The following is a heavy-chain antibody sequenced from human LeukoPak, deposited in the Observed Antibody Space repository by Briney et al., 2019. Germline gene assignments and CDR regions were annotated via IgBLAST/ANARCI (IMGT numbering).Heavy chain of an antibody. D-gene: IGHD3-3*01. J-gene: IGHJ4*02. V-gene: IGHV3-11*01. CDR1: GFTFSDYY. Sequence: GGSLRLSCAASGFTFSDYYMSWIRQAPGKGLEWVSYISSSGSTIYYADSVKGRFTISRDNAKNSLYLQMNSLRAEDTAVYYCVRCIYDFWSGYQPPDYWGQGTLVTVSS. CDR2: ISSSGSTI. CDR3: VRCIYDFWSGYQPPDY.